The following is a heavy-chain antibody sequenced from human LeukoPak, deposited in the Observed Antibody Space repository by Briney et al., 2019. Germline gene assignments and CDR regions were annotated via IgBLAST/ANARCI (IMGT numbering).Heavy chain of an antibody. CDR1: GGSISSSSYY. Sequence: SETLSLTCTVSGGSISSSSYYWGWIRQPPGRGLEWIGSIYYSGSTYYNPSLKSRVTISVDTSKNQFSLKLSSVTAADTAVYYCARRNPWSGRDYWGQGTLVTVSS. CDR3: ARRNPWSGRDY. D-gene: IGHD3-3*01. J-gene: IGHJ4*02. V-gene: IGHV4-39*01. CDR2: IYYSGST.